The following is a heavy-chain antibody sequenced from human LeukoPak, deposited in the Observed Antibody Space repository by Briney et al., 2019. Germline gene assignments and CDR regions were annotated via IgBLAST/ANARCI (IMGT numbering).Heavy chain of an antibody. J-gene: IGHJ4*02. Sequence: GGSLRLSCAASGFTFSSYAMSWVRQAPGKGLDWVSLISDSVGGTYYADSVKGRFTISRDNSKNTLYLQMNSLRAEDTAVYYCAKGGSSGWYHLDFRGQGTLVTVSS. CDR3: AKGGSSGWYHLDF. D-gene: IGHD6-19*01. V-gene: IGHV3-23*01. CDR1: GFTFSSYA. CDR2: ISDSVGGT.